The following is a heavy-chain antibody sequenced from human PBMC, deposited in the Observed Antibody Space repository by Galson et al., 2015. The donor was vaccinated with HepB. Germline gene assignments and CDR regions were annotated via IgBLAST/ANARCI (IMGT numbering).Heavy chain of an antibody. CDR1: GFTPSNSA. CDR3: AKDQDYSKGEEGHNYYGMDV. V-gene: IGHV3-23*01. J-gene: IGHJ6*02. D-gene: IGHD4-11*01. CDR2: ISVSGGRI. Sequence: SLRLPGAASGFTPSNSALSCARQAPGKGLEWVSLISVSGGRIDYAHSVRGRCTTTRDNSTNTLYVQMTSLRAEDTAVYYCAKDQDYSKGEEGHNYYGMDVWGQGTTVTVSS.